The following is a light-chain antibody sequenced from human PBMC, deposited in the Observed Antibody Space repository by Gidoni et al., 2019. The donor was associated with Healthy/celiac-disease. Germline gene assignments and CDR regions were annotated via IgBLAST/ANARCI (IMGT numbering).Light chain of an antibody. J-gene: IGLJ2*01. V-gene: IGLV1-47*01. CDR3: AAWDDSLSGTV. CDR1: SSNIGSNY. CDR2: RNN. Sequence: QSVLTQPHSASGTPGPRVTITCSGSSSNIGSNYVYWYQQLPGTAPKLLIYRNNQRPSGVPDRFSGSKSCTSASLAISGLRSEDEADYYCAAWDDSLSGTVFGGGTKLTVL.